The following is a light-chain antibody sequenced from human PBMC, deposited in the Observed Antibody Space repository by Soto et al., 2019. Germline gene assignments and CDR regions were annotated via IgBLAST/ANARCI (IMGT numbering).Light chain of an antibody. J-gene: IGKJ2*01. CDR1: QGIANY. V-gene: IGKV1-27*01. CDR3: QRYNDFQYV. CDR2: AAS. Sequence: DFQMTQSPSSLSASVGDRVTITCRASQGIANYLAWYQQKPGRAPKLVIYAASTLQSGVPSRFSGSGSGTDFTLTISSLQAEDVATYYCQRYNDFQYVFGQGTKLEMK.